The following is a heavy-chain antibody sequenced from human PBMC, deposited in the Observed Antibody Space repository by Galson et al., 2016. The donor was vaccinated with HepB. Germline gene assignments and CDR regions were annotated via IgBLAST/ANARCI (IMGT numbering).Heavy chain of an antibody. CDR2: ISTYSGNT. D-gene: IGHD2/OR15-2a*01. V-gene: IGHV1-18*01. Sequence: SVKVSCKASGYTFTTSGISWVRQAPGQGLEWMGWISTYSGNTQYAQKFQGGLTLTTDSSTTTAYMELRSLRFDDTALYYCARDVQYRFDFWGQGTLVTVSS. J-gene: IGHJ4*02. CDR1: GYTFTTSG. CDR3: ARDVQYRFDF.